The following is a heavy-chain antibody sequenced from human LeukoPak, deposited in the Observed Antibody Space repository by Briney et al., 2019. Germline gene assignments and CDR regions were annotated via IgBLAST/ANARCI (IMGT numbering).Heavy chain of an antibody. CDR3: ARGLSVGVAFGDL. CDR2: INPDGSAT. V-gene: IGHV3-74*03. Sequence: GGSLRFSCGVSGFTLGNYWVHWIRQLPGKGLVWVSAINPDGSATAYADSVKGRFTISRDNAKQTVYLEMNSLTAEDAAVYFCARGLSVGVAFGDLWGQGALVTVSS. CDR1: GFTLGNYW. D-gene: IGHD3-3*01. J-gene: IGHJ5*02.